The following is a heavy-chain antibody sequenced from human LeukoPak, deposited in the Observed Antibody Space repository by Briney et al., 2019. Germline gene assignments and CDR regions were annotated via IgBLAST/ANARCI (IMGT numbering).Heavy chain of an antibody. Sequence: GASVKVSCKASGGTFSSYAISWVRQAPGQGLEWMGGIIPIFGTANYAQKFQGRVTIIADESTSTAYMELSSLRSEDTAVYYCARPSITMIVYFPVVDWFDPWGQGTLVTVSS. CDR1: GGTFSSYA. V-gene: IGHV1-69*13. J-gene: IGHJ5*02. CDR3: ARPSITMIVYFPVVDWFDP. D-gene: IGHD3-22*01. CDR2: IIPIFGTA.